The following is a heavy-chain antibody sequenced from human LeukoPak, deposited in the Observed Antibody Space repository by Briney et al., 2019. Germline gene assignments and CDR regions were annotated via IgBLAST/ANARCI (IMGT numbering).Heavy chain of an antibody. J-gene: IGHJ4*02. CDR2: TYYSGST. D-gene: IGHD6-19*01. CDR1: GGSISSSSYY. V-gene: IGHV4-39*01. Sequence: PSETLSLTCTVSGGSISSSSYYWGWIRQPPGKGLEWIGSTYYSGSTYYNPSLKSRVTISVDTSKNQFSLKLSSVTAADTAVYYCARLRSGWDYWGQGTLVTVSS. CDR3: ARLRSGWDY.